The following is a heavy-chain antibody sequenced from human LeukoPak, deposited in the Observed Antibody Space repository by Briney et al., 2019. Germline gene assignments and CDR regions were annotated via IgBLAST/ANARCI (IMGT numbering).Heavy chain of an antibody. V-gene: IGHV3-30*02. CDR2: IRYDGSNK. Sequence: GGSLRLSCVACGFTFSCYGMHWVRQAPGKGLEWVAFIRYDGSNKYYADSVKGRFTISRDNSKNTLYLQMNSLRAEDTAVYYCAKVGQTYYDFWSGYYPDYWGQGTLVTVSS. CDR3: AKVGQTYYDFWSGYYPDY. J-gene: IGHJ4*02. D-gene: IGHD3-3*01. CDR1: GFTFSCYG.